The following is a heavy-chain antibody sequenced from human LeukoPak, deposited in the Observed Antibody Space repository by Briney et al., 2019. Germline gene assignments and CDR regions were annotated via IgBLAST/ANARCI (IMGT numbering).Heavy chain of an antibody. V-gene: IGHV3-7*01. Sequence: PGGSLRLSCAASGFTFNSYAMHWVRQVPGKGLEWVANINQDGSEKYYVDSVKGRFTISRDNAKNSLYLQMNSLRAEDTAVYYCARDRVWTVLYWGQGTLVTVSS. CDR2: INQDGSEK. CDR3: ARDRVWTVLY. J-gene: IGHJ4*02. CDR1: GFTFNSYA. D-gene: IGHD6-13*01.